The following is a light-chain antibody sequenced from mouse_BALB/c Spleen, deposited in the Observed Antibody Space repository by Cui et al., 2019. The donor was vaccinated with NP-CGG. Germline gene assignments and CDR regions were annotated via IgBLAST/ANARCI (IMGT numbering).Light chain of an antibody. CDR3: ALWYSNHWV. Sequence: QAVVTQESALTTSPGETVTLTCRSSTGAVTTSNYAHWVQEKPYPLFTGLIGGTNNRAPGVPARFSGSLIGDKAALTITGAQTEDEAIYFCALWYSNHWVFGGGTKLTVL. CDR2: GTN. CDR1: TGAVTTSNY. J-gene: IGLJ1*01. V-gene: IGLV1*01.